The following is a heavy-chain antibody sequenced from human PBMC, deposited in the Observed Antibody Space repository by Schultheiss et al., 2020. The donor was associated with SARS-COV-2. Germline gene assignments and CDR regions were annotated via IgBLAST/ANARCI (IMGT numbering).Heavy chain of an antibody. V-gene: IGHV4-61*02. J-gene: IGHJ4*02. Sequence: SQTLSLTCAVSGGSISSGGYSWSWIRQPAGKGLEWIGRIYTSGSTNYNPSLKSRVTISVDTSKNQFSLKLSSVTAADTAVYYCARLPAAAGTGFYYWGQGTLVTVSS. D-gene: IGHD6-13*01. CDR1: GGSISSGGYS. CDR2: IYTSGST. CDR3: ARLPAAAGTGFYY.